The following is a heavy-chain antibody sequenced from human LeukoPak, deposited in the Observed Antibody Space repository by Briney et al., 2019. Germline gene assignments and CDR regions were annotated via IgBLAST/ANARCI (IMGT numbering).Heavy chain of an antibody. Sequence: SETLSLTCTVSGGSISSSSYYWGWIRQPPGKGLEWIGSSYYSGSTYYNPSLKSRVTISVDTSKNQFSLKLSSVTAADTAVYYCARHYSSGYPYYFDYWGQGTLVTVSS. V-gene: IGHV4-39*01. CDR2: SYYSGST. CDR1: GGSISSSSYY. J-gene: IGHJ4*02. CDR3: ARHYSSGYPYYFDY. D-gene: IGHD3-22*01.